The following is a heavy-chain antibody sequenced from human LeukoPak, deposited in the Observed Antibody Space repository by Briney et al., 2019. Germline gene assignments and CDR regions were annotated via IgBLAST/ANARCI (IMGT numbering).Heavy chain of an antibody. D-gene: IGHD2-15*01. CDR3: ASNLGYCSGGSCFGRFNFDY. Sequence: PGGSLRLSCAASGFTFSSYSMNWVRQAPGKGLEWVSYISSSSSTIYYADSVKGRFTISRDNAKNSLYPQMNSLRAEDTAVYYCASNLGYCSGGSCFGRFNFDYWGQGALVTVSS. CDR1: GFTFSSYS. CDR2: ISSSSSTI. V-gene: IGHV3-48*01. J-gene: IGHJ4*02.